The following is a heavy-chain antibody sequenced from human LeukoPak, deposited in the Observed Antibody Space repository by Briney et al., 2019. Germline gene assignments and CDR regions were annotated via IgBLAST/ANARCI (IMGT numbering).Heavy chain of an antibody. D-gene: IGHD6-13*01. CDR3: ARDIYSSSWTAPYY. CDR1: GGSISSSY. J-gene: IGHJ4*02. Sequence: SETLSLTCTVSGGSISSSYWSWIRQPPGKGLDWIGYIDNSGSANYNPSLKSRVIISVDTSKNQFSLNLSSVTAADTAVYYCARDIYSSSWTAPYYWGQGTLVTVSS. CDR2: IDNSGSA. V-gene: IGHV4-59*01.